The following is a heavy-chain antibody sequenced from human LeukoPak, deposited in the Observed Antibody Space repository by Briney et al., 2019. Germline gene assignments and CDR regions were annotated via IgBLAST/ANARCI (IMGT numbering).Heavy chain of an antibody. D-gene: IGHD6-19*01. CDR1: GGTFSSYA. CDR2: ISANNGNT. V-gene: IGHV1-18*01. Sequence: ASVKVSCKASGGTFSSYAISWVRQAPGQGLEWMGWISANNGNTNYAQKFQGRVTMTTDTSTSTAYMELRSLRSDDTAVYYCARDPGSFLSSTGWLNWFAPWGQGTLVTVSS. J-gene: IGHJ5*02. CDR3: ARDPGSFLSSTGWLNWFAP.